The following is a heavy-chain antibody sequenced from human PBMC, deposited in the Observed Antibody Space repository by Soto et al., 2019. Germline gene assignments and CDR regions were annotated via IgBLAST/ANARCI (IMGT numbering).Heavy chain of an antibody. Sequence: QVQLVQSGAEVKKPGASVKVSCKASGYTFTSHDINWMRQATGQGLEWMGWMNPNSGHTNYAQKXQXRXXMTRNTSISTAYVELTSLRSEDTAVYYCASAMSTTWGQGTLVTVSS. J-gene: IGHJ5*02. CDR2: MNPNSGHT. V-gene: IGHV1-8*01. CDR3: ASAMSTT. D-gene: IGHD2-2*01. CDR1: GYTFTSHD.